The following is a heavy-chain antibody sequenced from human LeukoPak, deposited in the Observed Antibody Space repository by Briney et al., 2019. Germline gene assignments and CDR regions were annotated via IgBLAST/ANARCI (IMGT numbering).Heavy chain of an antibody. Sequence: PSETLSLTCTVSGGSISSGSYYWSWIRQPAGKGLEWIGRIYTSGSTNYNPSLKSRVTISVDTSKNQFSLKLSSVTAADTAVYYCGREGSGWYYLDYWGQGTLVTVS. CDR1: GGSISSGSYY. V-gene: IGHV4-61*02. CDR3: GREGSGWYYLDY. J-gene: IGHJ4*02. CDR2: IYTSGST. D-gene: IGHD6-19*01.